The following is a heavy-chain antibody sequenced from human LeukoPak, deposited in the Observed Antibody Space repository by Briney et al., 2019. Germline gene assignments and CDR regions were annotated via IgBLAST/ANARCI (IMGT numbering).Heavy chain of an antibody. J-gene: IGHJ4*02. CDR2: ISGSGDLT. D-gene: IGHD2-8*01. CDR1: GFTFSTYA. V-gene: IGHV3-23*01. Sequence: GGSLRLSCAASGFTFSTYAMIWVRQAPGKGLEWVSTISGSGDLTYYADSVKGRFTISRDNAKKTLYLQMNSLRVEDTAVYYCVDLNAPLWGQGTLVTVSS. CDR3: VDLNAPL.